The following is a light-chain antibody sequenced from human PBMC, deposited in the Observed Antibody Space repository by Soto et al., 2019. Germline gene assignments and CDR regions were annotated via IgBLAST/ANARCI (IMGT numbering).Light chain of an antibody. Sequence: QSALTQPASVSGSPGQSITISCTGTSSDVGGYNYVFWYQQYPGKAPKLMIYDVSNRPSGISNRFSGSKSGNTASLTISGLQAEDEADYYCSSYTSSSTLYVFGTGTKVTVL. CDR1: SSDVGGYNY. V-gene: IGLV2-14*01. J-gene: IGLJ1*01. CDR2: DVS. CDR3: SSYTSSSTLYV.